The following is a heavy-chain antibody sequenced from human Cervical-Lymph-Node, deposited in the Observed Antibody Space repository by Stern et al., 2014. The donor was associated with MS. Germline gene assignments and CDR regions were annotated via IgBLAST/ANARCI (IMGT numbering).Heavy chain of an antibody. CDR2: IKTKTDGGST. Sequence: EVQLVESGGGLVKPGGSLRLSCAASGFTFSNAWMSWVRQAPGKGLEWVGRIKTKTDGGSTDYAAPVKGRFTISRDDSKNTLYLQMNSLKTEDTAVYYCSTESDDSDDLPFDFWGQGTLVTVSS. D-gene: IGHD4-17*01. J-gene: IGHJ4*02. CDR3: STESDDSDDLPFDF. V-gene: IGHV3-15*01. CDR1: GFTFSNAW.